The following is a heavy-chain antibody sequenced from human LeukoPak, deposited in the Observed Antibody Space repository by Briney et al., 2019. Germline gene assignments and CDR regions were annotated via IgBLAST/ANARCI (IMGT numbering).Heavy chain of an antibody. CDR2: IYTSGST. V-gene: IGHV4-4*07. D-gene: IGHD3-22*01. J-gene: IGHJ4*02. CDR3: ASEAYYYDSSGYYKY. Sequence: SETLSLTCTVSGDSISSFHWSWIRQPSGKGLEWIGRIYTSGSTNYNPSLKSRVTMSVDTSKNQFSLKLSSVTAADTAVYYCASEAYYYDSSGYYKYWGQGTLVTVSS. CDR1: GDSISSFH.